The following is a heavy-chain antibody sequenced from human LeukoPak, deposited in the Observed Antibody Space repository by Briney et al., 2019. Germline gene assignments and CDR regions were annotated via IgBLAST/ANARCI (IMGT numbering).Heavy chain of an antibody. J-gene: IGHJ5*02. D-gene: IGHD3-10*01. CDR3: ARHEIDGSGSYYNAVWFDP. Sequence: SETLSLTCIVSGYSITSGYHWGWIRQTPGKGLEGIGTMYHSGNINYKPSLKSRVTVSVDTSKNQFSLKLSSVTAADMAVYYCARHEIDGSGSYYNAVWFDPWGQGTLVTVSS. CDR1: GYSITSGYH. V-gene: IGHV4-38-2*02. CDR2: MYHSGNI.